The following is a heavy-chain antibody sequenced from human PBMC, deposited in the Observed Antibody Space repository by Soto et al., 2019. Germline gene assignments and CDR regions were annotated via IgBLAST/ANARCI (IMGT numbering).Heavy chain of an antibody. J-gene: IGHJ6*02. D-gene: IGHD3-10*01. V-gene: IGHV3-23*01. CDR2: ISGSGGST. Sequence: GGSLRLSCAASGFTFSSYAMSWVRQAPGEGLEWVSAISGSGGSTYYADSVKGRFTISRDNSKNTLCLQMNSLRAEDTAVYYCAKGNGRITMVRGPADYYGMDVWGQGTTVTVSS. CDR3: AKGNGRITMVRGPADYYGMDV. CDR1: GFTFSSYA.